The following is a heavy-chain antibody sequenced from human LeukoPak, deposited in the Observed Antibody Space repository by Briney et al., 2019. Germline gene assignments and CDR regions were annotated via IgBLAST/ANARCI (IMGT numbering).Heavy chain of an antibody. CDR2: INHSGST. D-gene: IGHD5-18*01. V-gene: IGHV4-34*01. CDR1: GFTFSSYE. Sequence: GSLRLSCAASGFTFSSYEMNWVRQPPGKGLEWIGEINHSGSTNYNPSLKSRVTISVDTSKNQFSLKLSSVTAADTAVYYCARGRRYSYAPKSPFDPWGQGTLVTVSS. J-gene: IGHJ5*02. CDR3: ARGRRYSYAPKSPFDP.